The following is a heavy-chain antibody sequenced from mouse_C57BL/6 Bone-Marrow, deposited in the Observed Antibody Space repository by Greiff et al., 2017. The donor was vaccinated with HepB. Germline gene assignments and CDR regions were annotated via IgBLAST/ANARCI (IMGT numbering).Heavy chain of an antibody. J-gene: IGHJ1*03. CDR1: GYTFTSYW. D-gene: IGHD1-1*01. V-gene: IGHV1-50*01. Sequence: QVQLKQSGAELVKPGASVKLSCKASGYTFTSYWMQWVKQRPGQGLEWIGEIDPSDSYTNYNQKFKGKATLTVDTSSSTAYMQLSSLTSEDSAVYYCAPYYYGSSPYWYFDVWGTGTTVTVSS. CDR3: APYYYGSSPYWYFDV. CDR2: IDPSDSYT.